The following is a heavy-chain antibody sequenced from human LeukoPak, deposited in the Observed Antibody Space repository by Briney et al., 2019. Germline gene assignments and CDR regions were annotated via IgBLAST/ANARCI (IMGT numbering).Heavy chain of an antibody. V-gene: IGHV3-33*01. CDR2: IWGDGTYK. CDR1: GFTFSNFG. J-gene: IGHJ4*02. D-gene: IGHD3-22*01. Sequence: GGSLRLSCAASGFTFSNFGMHWVRQAPGKGLEGVAMIWGDGTYKYYAESVKGRFIISRDNSQKTVNLQMNSLRVEDTAVYYCARGHYSDSTTYLDYWGQGTLVTVSS. CDR3: ARGHYSDSTTYLDY.